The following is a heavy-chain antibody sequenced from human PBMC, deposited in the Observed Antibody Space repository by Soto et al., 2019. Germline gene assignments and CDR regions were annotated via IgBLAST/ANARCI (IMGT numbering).Heavy chain of an antibody. D-gene: IGHD3-3*01. CDR2: ISAYNGNT. Sequence: ASVKVSCKAPGYTFTSYGISWVRQAPGQGLEWMGWISAYNGNTNYAQKLQGRATMTTDTCTSTAYVELRSLRSDDTAVYYCAREKYYDFWSGYYLDYWGQGTLVTVSS. V-gene: IGHV1-18*01. J-gene: IGHJ4*02. CDR1: GYTFTSYG. CDR3: AREKYYDFWSGYYLDY.